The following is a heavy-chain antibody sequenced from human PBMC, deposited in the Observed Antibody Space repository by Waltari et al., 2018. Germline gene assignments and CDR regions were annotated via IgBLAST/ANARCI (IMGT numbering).Heavy chain of an antibody. CDR2: IYRGGSS. CDR1: GFIVSSNY. D-gene: IGHD3-10*01. CDR3: VGHRFGSGSYFDY. J-gene: IGHJ4*02. V-gene: IGHV3-53*01. Sequence: EVQVVESGGGLIQPGGSLRLSCAVSGFIVSSNYMSWVRQAPGKGLEWVSVIYRGGSSYDVDSVKGRFTISRDNSKNTIYLEMNSLRGEDTAVYFCVGHRFGSGSYFDYWGQGTPVTVSS.